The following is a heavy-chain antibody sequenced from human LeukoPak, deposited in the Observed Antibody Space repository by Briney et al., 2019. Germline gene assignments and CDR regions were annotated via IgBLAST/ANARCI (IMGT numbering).Heavy chain of an antibody. CDR3: ARVAKGMLYYFHY. J-gene: IGHJ4*02. Sequence: PGGSLRLSCAASGFTFRSYAMRWVRQAPGKGLEWVAVISYDGSNKYYADSVKGRFTISRDNSKNTLYLQMNSLRAEDTAVYYCARVAKGMLYYFHYWGQGTLVTVSS. D-gene: IGHD3-10*01. CDR2: ISYDGSNK. V-gene: IGHV3-30-3*01. CDR1: GFTFRSYA.